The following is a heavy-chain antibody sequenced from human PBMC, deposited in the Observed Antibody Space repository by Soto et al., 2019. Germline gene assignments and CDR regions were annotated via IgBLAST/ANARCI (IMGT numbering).Heavy chain of an antibody. D-gene: IGHD2-8*01. CDR1: GISFDDYA. CDR3: AKDTAPGFYDANGHLDY. Sequence: GGSLRLSCVVSGISFDDYAMNWVRQVPGKGLEWVSGINWDSGDIGYADSVKGRFTISRDNAKNSLYLQMNSLKTEDTALYYCAKDTAPGFYDANGHLDYWGQGTPVTVSS. V-gene: IGHV3-9*01. CDR2: INWDSGDI. J-gene: IGHJ4*02.